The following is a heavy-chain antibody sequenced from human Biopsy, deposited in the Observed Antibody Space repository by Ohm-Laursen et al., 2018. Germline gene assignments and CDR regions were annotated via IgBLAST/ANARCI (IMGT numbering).Heavy chain of an antibody. CDR1: GVSITRSY. V-gene: IGHV4-59*08. D-gene: IGHD3-10*01. CDR3: AHGSGSYYKWDF. Sequence: TLSLTCTLSGVSITRSYWSWIWLSPGQGLEWIGHVFDRETPNYNSSVRRRVTMSEDTFKKKFPLKITFVTAADTAIYYCAHGSGSYYKWDFWGRGILVTVSS. CDR2: VFDRETP. J-gene: IGHJ4*01.